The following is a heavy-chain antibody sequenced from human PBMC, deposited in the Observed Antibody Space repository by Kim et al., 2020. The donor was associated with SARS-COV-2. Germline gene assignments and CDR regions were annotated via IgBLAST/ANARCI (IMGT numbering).Heavy chain of an antibody. V-gene: IGHV3-23*01. J-gene: IGHJ4*02. CDR3: AKGKDYYGSSGYKFFDY. Sequence: SGRLTMSRDNSKNPLYVQMNSLRAEDTAVYYCAKGKDYYGSSGYKFFDYWGQGPQVTVSS. D-gene: IGHD3-22*01.